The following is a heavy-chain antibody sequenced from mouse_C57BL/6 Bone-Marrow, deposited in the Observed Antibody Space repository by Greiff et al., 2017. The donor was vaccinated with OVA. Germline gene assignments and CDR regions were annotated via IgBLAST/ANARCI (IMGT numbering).Heavy chain of an antibody. J-gene: IGHJ2*01. Sequence: QVQLQQPGAELVKPGASVKLSCKASGYTFTSYWMHWVKQRPGQGLEWIGMIHPNSGSTNYNEKFKSKATLTVDKSSSTAYMQLSSLTSEDSAVYYGAREGDYYGSSNFDYWGQGTTLTVSS. V-gene: IGHV1-64*01. CDR1: GYTFTSYW. CDR2: IHPNSGST. CDR3: AREGDYYGSSNFDY. D-gene: IGHD1-1*01.